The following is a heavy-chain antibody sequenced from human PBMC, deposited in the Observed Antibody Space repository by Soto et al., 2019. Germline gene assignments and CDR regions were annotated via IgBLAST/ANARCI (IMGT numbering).Heavy chain of an antibody. CDR3: AHRRGAYYFDY. Sequence: QITLKESGPTLVKPTQTLTLTCTFSGFSLSTNGVGVGWIRQPPGKALEWLALIYWDGDKRYSPSLKSRLTXTXVTAKNQVVPTMTNMDPVDTATYYCAHRRGAYYFDYWGQGTLVTVSS. V-gene: IGHV2-5*02. CDR1: GFSLSTNGVG. D-gene: IGHD1-26*01. J-gene: IGHJ4*02. CDR2: IYWDGDK.